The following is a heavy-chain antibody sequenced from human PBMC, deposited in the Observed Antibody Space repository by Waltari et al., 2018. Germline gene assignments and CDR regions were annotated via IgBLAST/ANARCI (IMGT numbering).Heavy chain of an antibody. V-gene: IGHV4-39*01. D-gene: IGHD3-22*01. CDR2: IYYSGST. J-gene: IGHJ4*02. CDR3: AGQDLYYYDSSGYRGI. Sequence: QLQLQESGPGLVKPSETLSLTCTVSGGSISSSSYYWGWIRQPPGKGLEWIGSIYYSGSTYYNPSLKSRVTISVDTSKNQFSLKLSSVTAADTAVYYCAGQDLYYYDSSGYRGIWGQGTLVTVSS. CDR1: GGSISSSSYY.